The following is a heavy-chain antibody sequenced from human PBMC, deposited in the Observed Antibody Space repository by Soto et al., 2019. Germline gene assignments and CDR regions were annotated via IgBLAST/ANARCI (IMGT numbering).Heavy chain of an antibody. J-gene: IGHJ6*03. CDR3: AKHSSGWYDNCMDV. Sequence: PGGSLRLSCAASGFTFSSYAMSWVRQAPGKGLEWVSAISGSGGSTYYADSVKGRFTISRDNSKNTLYLQMNSLRAEDTAVYYCAKHSSGWYDNCMDVWGKGTTVTVSS. CDR2: ISGSGGST. D-gene: IGHD6-19*01. V-gene: IGHV3-23*01. CDR1: GFTFSSYA.